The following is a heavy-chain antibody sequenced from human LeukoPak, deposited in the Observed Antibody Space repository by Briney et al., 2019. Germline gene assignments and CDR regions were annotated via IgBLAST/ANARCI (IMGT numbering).Heavy chain of an antibody. D-gene: IGHD3-9*01. V-gene: IGHV1-2*02. CDR2: INPNSGGT. CDR3: ARDLLYYDILTGYFSGYYFDY. CDR1: GYTFTGYY. J-gene: IGHJ4*02. Sequence: ASVKVPCKASGYTFTGYYMHWVRQAPGQGLEWMGWINPNSGGTNYAQKFQGRVTMTRDTSISTAYMELSRLRSDDTAVYYCARDLLYYDILTGYFSGYYFDYWGQGTLVTVSS.